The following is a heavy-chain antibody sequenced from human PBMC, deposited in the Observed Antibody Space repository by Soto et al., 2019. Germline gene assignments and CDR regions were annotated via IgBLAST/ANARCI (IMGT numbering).Heavy chain of an antibody. V-gene: IGHV3-23*01. CDR3: AKWLIVVVSDY. CDR2: ISGSGGST. Sequence: LRLSCAASGFSFGSYALSWVRQAPGKGLEWASAISGSGGSTYYADSVKGRFTISRDNSKNTLYLQMNSLRAEDTAVYYCAKWLIVVVSDYWGQGTLVTVSS. J-gene: IGHJ4*02. D-gene: IGHD3-22*01. CDR1: GFSFGSYA.